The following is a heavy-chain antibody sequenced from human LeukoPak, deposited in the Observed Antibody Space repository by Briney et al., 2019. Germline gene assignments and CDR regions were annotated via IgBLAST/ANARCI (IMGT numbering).Heavy chain of an antibody. CDR3: ARDEWGGWYTY. J-gene: IGHJ4*02. D-gene: IGHD6-19*01. CDR1: GFTFSSYS. Sequence: GGSLRLSCAASGFTFSSYSMNWVRQAPGKGLEWVSYISSSSSTIYYADSVKGRFTISRDNAKNSLYLQMNSLRAEDTAVYYCARDEWGGWYTYWGQGTLVTVSS. V-gene: IGHV3-48*04. CDR2: ISSSSSTI.